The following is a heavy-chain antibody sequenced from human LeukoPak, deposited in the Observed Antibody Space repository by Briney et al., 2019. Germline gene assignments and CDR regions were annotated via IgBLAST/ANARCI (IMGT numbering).Heavy chain of an antibody. D-gene: IGHD4-17*01. Sequence: GASVKVSCQASGYTSTDFYLNWVRQAPGQGLEWMGGIIPIFGTANYAQKFQGRVTITADESTSTAYMELSSLRSEDTAVYYCARLSADYGDYDDGEDYYYYYMDVWGKGTTVTVSS. J-gene: IGHJ6*03. V-gene: IGHV1-69*13. CDR2: IIPIFGTA. CDR1: GYTSTDFY. CDR3: ARLSADYGDYDDGEDYYYYYMDV.